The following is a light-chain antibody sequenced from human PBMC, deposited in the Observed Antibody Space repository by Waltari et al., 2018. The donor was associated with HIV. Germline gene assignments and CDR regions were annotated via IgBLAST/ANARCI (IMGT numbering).Light chain of an antibody. Sequence: SYELTQPPSVSVSPGQTARNTCPGAALPKQYSSWYQQKPGQAPVMVIYGHSERPSGIPERFSGSSSGTTVTLTINGVQAEDEADYYCQSADSSGTYWVFGGGTKLTVL. J-gene: IGLJ3*02. V-gene: IGLV3-25*03. CDR1: ALPKQY. CDR3: QSADSSGTYWV. CDR2: GHS.